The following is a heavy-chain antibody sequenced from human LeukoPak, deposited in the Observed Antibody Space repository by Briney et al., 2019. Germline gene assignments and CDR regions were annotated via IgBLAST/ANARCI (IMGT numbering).Heavy chain of an antibody. J-gene: IGHJ1*01. Sequence: GGSLRLSCAASGFSFSNYAMSGVRQAPGKGLEWVSSISDSGGRTFYADSVKGRFTISRDNSMNTMYMEMNSLRAEDTALYHCAKDPYYYDAAGYYYEYFHHWGQGTLVTVSS. V-gene: IGHV3-23*01. CDR2: ISDSGGRT. CDR3: AKDPYYYDAAGYYYEYFHH. CDR1: GFSFSNYA. D-gene: IGHD3-22*01.